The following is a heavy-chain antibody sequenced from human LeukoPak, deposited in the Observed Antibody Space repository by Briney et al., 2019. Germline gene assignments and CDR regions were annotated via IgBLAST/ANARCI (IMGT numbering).Heavy chain of an antibody. CDR3: ARLGEVEMATLYFDY. CDR2: IYYSGST. V-gene: IGHV4-39*01. Sequence: SQTLSLTCTVSGGSISSTNYYWGWIRQPPGKGLEWIGSIYYSGSTYYNPTLKSRVTISVDTSKNQFSLKLNSVTAADTALYYCARLGEVEMATLYFDYWGQGTLVTVSS. CDR1: GGSISSTNYY. J-gene: IGHJ4*02. D-gene: IGHD5-24*01.